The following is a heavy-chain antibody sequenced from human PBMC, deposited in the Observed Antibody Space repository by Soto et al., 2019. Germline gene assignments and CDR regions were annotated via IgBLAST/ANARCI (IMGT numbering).Heavy chain of an antibody. CDR1: GYTFTSYD. CDR2: MNPNSGNA. V-gene: IGHV1-8*01. Sequence: GASVKGSCKASGYTFTSYDIDWVRQATGQGLEWVGWMNPNSGNAGYAQKFQGRVTMTRNTSISTAYMELSSLRSEDTAVYYCARGDRSGSYLYGFVPLGQGTLVTVSS. D-gene: IGHD3-10*01. J-gene: IGHJ5*02. CDR3: ARGDRSGSYLYGFVP.